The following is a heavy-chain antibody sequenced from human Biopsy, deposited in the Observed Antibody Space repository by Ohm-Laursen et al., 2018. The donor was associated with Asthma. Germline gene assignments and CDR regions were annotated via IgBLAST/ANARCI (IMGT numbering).Heavy chain of an antibody. J-gene: IGHJ4*02. V-gene: IGHV1-69*01. Sequence: SSVKVSCKSLGGTFNTYVIGWVRQAPGQGLEWMGGINSVFGTTTYPQKFQDRVTITADDSTNTVYMELSSLRSEDTAVYYCARKAGSCISRTCYSLDFWGQGTLVTVSS. D-gene: IGHD2-2*01. CDR3: ARKAGSCISRTCYSLDF. CDR2: INSVFGTT. CDR1: GGTFNTYV.